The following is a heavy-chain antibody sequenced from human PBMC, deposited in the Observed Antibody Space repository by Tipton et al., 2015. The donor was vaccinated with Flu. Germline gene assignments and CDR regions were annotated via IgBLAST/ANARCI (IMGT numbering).Heavy chain of an antibody. D-gene: IGHD3-22*01. Sequence: QLVQSGAEVKKPGASVKVSCKASGYTFTGYYMHWVRQAPGQGLEWMGRINPNSGGTNYAQKFQGRVTMTRDTSISTAYMELSRLRSDDTAVHYCARGGYYDSSGQYGMDVRGQGTTVTVSS. J-gene: IGHJ6*02. CDR1: GYTFTGYY. V-gene: IGHV1-2*06. CDR2: INPNSGGT. CDR3: ARGGYYDSSGQYGMDV.